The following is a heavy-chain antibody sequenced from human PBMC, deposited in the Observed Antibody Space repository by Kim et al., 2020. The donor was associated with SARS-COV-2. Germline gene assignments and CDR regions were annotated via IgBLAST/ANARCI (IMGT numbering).Heavy chain of an antibody. CDR3: ARGVVDYDILTGYLQNYYFDY. D-gene: IGHD3-9*01. V-gene: IGHV3-48*01. Sequence: FTISRDNAKNSLYLQMNSLGAEDTAVYYCARGVVDYDILTGYLQNYYFDYWGQGTLVTVSS. J-gene: IGHJ4*02.